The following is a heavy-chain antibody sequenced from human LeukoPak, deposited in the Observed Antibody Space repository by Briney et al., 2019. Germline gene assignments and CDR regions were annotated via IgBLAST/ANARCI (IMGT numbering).Heavy chain of an antibody. D-gene: IGHD1-26*01. CDR2: ITSDGSST. Sequence: GGSLRLSCAASGLTFNSYWMHWVRQAPGKGLVWVSLITSDGSSTTYADSVKGRFTISRDDAKNTLYLQMNSLRVADTAVYYCAKDFFSGTYLFDYWGQGTLVTVSS. CDR1: GLTFNSYW. CDR3: AKDFFSGTYLFDY. J-gene: IGHJ4*02. V-gene: IGHV3-74*01.